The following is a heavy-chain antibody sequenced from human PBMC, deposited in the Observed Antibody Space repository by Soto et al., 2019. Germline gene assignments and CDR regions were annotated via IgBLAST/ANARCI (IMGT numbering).Heavy chain of an antibody. CDR2: IYTSGIT. Sequence: SETLSLTGTVSGGSISSYYWSWIRQPAGKGLEWIGRIYTSGITNYNPSLKSRVTMSVDTSKNQFSLKLSSVTAADTAVYYRARDGTVDAYYYYGMDVLGQGTTVTFSS. J-gene: IGHJ6*02. V-gene: IGHV4-4*07. CDR1: GGSISSYY. D-gene: IGHD4-17*01. CDR3: ARDGTVDAYYYYGMDV.